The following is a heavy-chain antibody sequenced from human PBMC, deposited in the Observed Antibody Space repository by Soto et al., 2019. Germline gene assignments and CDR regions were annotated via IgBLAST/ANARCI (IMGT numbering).Heavy chain of an antibody. D-gene: IGHD2-2*01. V-gene: IGHV3-23*01. CDR1: GFTFSSYA. CDR3: AKEARGCSSTSCPFDY. CDR2: ISGSGGST. Sequence: GGSLRLSCAASGFTFSSYAMSWVRQAPGKGLEWVSAISGSGGSTYYADSVKGRFTISRDNSKNTLYLQMNSLRAEDTAVYYCAKEARGCSSTSCPFDYWGQGTLVTVSS. J-gene: IGHJ4*02.